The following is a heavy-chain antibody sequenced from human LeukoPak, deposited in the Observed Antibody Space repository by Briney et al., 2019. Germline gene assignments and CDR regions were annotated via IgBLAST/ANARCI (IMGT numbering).Heavy chain of an antibody. CDR2: IYYSGTT. J-gene: IGHJ4*02. V-gene: IGHV4-59*01. CDR1: GGSISSYY. D-gene: IGHD3-10*01. Sequence: SETLSLTCTVPGGSISSYYWSWIRQPPGKGLEWIGYIYYSGTTNYNPSLKSRVTISVDTSKNQFSLKLSSVTAADTAVYYCARVDGYYGSGSAFRIDYWGQGTLVTVSS. CDR3: ARVDGYYGSGSAFRIDY.